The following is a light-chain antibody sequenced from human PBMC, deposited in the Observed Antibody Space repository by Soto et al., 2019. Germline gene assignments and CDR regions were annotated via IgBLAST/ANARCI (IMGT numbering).Light chain of an antibody. CDR3: SSYTSSSTLFVV. V-gene: IGLV2-14*01. Sequence: QSALTQPASVSGSPGQSITISCTGTSSDVGGYNYVSWYQQHPGKAPKLMIYDVSNRPSWVSNRFSGSKSGNTASLTISGLQAEDEDDYYCSSYTSSSTLFVVFGGGTKLTVL. CDR2: DVS. J-gene: IGLJ2*01. CDR1: SSDVGGYNY.